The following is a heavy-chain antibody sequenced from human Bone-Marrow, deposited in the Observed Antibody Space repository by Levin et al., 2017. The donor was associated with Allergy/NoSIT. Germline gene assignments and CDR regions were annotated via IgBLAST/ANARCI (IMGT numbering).Heavy chain of an antibody. D-gene: IGHD2-15*01. CDR1: GFTFRSYG. CDR2: ISYDGSKQ. V-gene: IGHV3-30*18. CDR3: AKESGYCSAPSCNGVPYYYYGVDV. J-gene: IGHJ6*02. Sequence: GGSLRLSCAASGFTFRSYGMHWVRQAPGKGLEWVAVISYDGSKQYYADSVRGRFTISRDDSRSTLYLQMNSLRPEDAAVYYCAKESGYCSAPSCNGVPYYYYGVDVWGQGTTVTVSS.